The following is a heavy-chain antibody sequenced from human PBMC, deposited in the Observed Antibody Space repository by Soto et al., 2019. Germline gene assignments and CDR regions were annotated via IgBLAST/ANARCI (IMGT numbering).Heavy chain of an antibody. V-gene: IGHV1-8*01. J-gene: IGHJ5*02. CDR2: MSPDSGNA. CDR3: ARVRDGDWFDP. CDR1: GYTFIEYD. D-gene: IGHD3-10*01. Sequence: ASEKVSCKPSGYTFIEYDINRLRRAPGQGLEWMGWMSPDSGNAGHAQQFQGRVTMNSDTSISTAYMELSSLRSEDTAVNYCARVRDGDWFDPWGQGTLVTVSS.